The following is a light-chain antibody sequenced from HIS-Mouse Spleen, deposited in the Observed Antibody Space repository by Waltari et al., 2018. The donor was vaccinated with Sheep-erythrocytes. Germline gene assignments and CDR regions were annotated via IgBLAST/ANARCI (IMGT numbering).Light chain of an antibody. CDR2: DVS. V-gene: IGLV2-11*01. J-gene: IGLJ1*01. Sequence: QSALTQPRSVSGSPGQSVTISCTGTSSDVGGYNYVPWYQQHPGKAPKLMFYDVSKRPSGVPDRFSGSKSGNTASLTISGLQAEDEADYYCCSYAGSYNHVFATGTKVTVL. CDR1: SSDVGGYNY. CDR3: CSYAGSYNHV.